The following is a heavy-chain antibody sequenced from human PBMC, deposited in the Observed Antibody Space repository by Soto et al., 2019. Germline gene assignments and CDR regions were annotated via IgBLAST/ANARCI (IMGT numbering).Heavy chain of an antibody. CDR1: GGSITTVGYF. CDR2: TYYSGNT. D-gene: IGHD3-16*01. Sequence: QVQLEESGPGLVKPSQTLSLTCSVTGGSITTVGYFWTWIRQHPGKGLEWIGSTYYSGNTYHNPSLKSRVSISVDTSENQFSLKLNSVTAADTAVYYCARNPALGHYVYYGMDVWGRGTTVSVSS. V-gene: IGHV4-31*03. J-gene: IGHJ6*02. CDR3: ARNPALGHYVYYGMDV.